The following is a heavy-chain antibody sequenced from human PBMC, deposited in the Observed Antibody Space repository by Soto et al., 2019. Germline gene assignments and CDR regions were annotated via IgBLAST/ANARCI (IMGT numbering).Heavy chain of an antibody. J-gene: IGHJ4*02. CDR1: GFTFSSYG. CDR2: IWYDGSNK. CDR3: ATHPTGYSSGWDYFDY. V-gene: IGHV3-33*01. D-gene: IGHD6-19*01. Sequence: PGGSLRLSCAASGFTFSSYGMHWVRQAPGKGLEWVAVIWYDGSNKYYADSVKGRFTISRDNSKNTLYLQMNSLRAEDTAVYYCATHPTGYSSGWDYFDYWGQGTLVTVSS.